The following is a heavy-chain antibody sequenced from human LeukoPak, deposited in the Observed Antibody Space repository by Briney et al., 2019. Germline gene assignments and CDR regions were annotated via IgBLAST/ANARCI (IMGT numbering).Heavy chain of an antibody. V-gene: IGHV1-18*01. CDR1: GYTFTSYG. Sequence: GASVKVSCKASGYTFTSYGISWVRQAPGQGLEWMGWISAYNGNTNYAQKLQGRVTMTTDTSTSTAYMELRSLRSDDTAVYYCARQTYYDFWSGYYEFDYWGQGTLVTVSP. D-gene: IGHD3-3*01. CDR3: ARQTYYDFWSGYYEFDY. J-gene: IGHJ4*02. CDR2: ISAYNGNT.